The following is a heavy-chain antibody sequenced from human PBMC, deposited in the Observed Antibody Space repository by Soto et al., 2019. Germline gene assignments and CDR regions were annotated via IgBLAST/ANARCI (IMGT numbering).Heavy chain of an antibody. CDR3: ARAAYCGSDSCSDAFDI. V-gene: IGHV1-3*01. Sequence: VQLVQSGAEVKKSGASVKVSCKASGYTFTNYAMHWVRQAPGQRLEGMGWINAGNGNTKYSQQFQGRVTITRDTSASTAYMELSSLRSEDTAVYSGARAAYCGSDSCSDAFDIWGQGTVVTVSS. D-gene: IGHD2-21*02. CDR2: INAGNGNT. J-gene: IGHJ3*02. CDR1: GYTFTNYA.